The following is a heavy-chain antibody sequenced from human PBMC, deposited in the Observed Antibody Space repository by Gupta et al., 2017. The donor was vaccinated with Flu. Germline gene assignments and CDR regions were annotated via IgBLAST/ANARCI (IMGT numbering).Heavy chain of an antibody. D-gene: IGHD6-13*01. CDR2: IYYSGTT. V-gene: IGHV4-59*01. CDR1: GGSISDYY. J-gene: IGHJ4*02. CDR3: ARGGVPRGSSWYVYFDY. Sequence: QVQLQESGPGLVRPSETLSLTCTVSGGSISDYYWNWIQQSPGKELEWIGYIYYSGTTNYNPSLKSRVTISLDTSKNQFSLKLTSVSAADTAVYYCARGGVPRGSSWYVYFDYWGQGTLGTVSP.